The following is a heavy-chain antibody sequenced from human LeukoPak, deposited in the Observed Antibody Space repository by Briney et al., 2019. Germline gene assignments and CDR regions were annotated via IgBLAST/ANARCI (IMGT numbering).Heavy chain of an antibody. D-gene: IGHD2-2*01. V-gene: IGHV1-46*01. CDR3: ARGGPLEAAALDAFDI. Sequence: GSSVKVSCKASAYTFTSYYIHWVRQAPAQGLEYLGIIRPRGGSTDYAQKFQGRVTMTRDTSTSTVYMELSRLRSDDTAVYYCARGGPLEAAALDAFDIWGQGTMVTVSS. J-gene: IGHJ3*02. CDR2: IRPRGGST. CDR1: AYTFTSYY.